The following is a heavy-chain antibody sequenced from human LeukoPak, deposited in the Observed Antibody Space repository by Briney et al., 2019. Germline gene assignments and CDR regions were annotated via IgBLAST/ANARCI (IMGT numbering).Heavy chain of an antibody. J-gene: IGHJ1*01. V-gene: IGHV4-4*07. D-gene: IGHD2-15*01. Sequence: TSETLSLTCTVSGGSISSYYWSWIRQPAGKGLEWIGRIYTSGSTNYNPSLKSRVTISVDKSKNQFSLKLSSVTAADTAVYYCASCSALSMSAAEYFQHWGQGTLVTVSS. CDR3: ASCSALSMSAAEYFQH. CDR2: IYTSGST. CDR1: GGSISSYY.